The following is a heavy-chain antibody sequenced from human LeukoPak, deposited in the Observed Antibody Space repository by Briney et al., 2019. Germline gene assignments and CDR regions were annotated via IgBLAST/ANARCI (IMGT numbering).Heavy chain of an antibody. J-gene: IGHJ4*02. CDR3: AAQKRGTSRPYYFDY. CDR1: GFTFNGHW. V-gene: IGHV3-23*01. D-gene: IGHD3-16*02. Sequence: GGSLRLSCEASGFTFNGHWMHWVRQAPGKGLEWVSTISGSGGTTYYADSVKGRFSISRDNSKNTLYLHMNSLRAEDTAVYYCAAQKRGTSRPYYFDYWGQGTLLTVSS. CDR2: ISGSGGTT.